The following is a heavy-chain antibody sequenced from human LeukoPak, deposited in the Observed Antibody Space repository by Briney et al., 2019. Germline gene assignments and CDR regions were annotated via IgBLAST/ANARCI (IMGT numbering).Heavy chain of an antibody. J-gene: IGHJ4*02. V-gene: IGHV3-23*01. CDR3: VRQYDILTGYYRPLDY. CDR1: GFAFSSYA. D-gene: IGHD3-9*01. Sequence: GGSLRLSCAASGFAFSSYAMNWVRRAPGKGLEWVSGISVRGSTYYADSVKGRFTISRDNSKNTLYLQMSSLRAEDTAVYYCVRQYDILTGYYRPLDYWGQGTLVTVSS. CDR2: ISVRGST.